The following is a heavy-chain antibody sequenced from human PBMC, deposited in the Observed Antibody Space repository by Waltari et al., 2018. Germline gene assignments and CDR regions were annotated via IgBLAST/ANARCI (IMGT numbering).Heavy chain of an antibody. CDR3: SLSSPLPPSDY. CDR1: GFTFGNVW. J-gene: IGHJ4*02. Sequence: EVQLVESGGGLVEPGGSLRVSCAAAGFTFGNVWMSWVRQAPGKGLEWVGHIQSTPDGGKAGYAFSLPLPFTISRDDSKNTLYLQMDSLPLSSPSLSFSSLSSPLPPSDYWGQGTLVTVSS. CDR2: IQSTPDGGKA. V-gene: IGHV3-15*01.